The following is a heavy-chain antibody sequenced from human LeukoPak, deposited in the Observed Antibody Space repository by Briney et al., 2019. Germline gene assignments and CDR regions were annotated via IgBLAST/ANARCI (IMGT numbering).Heavy chain of an antibody. CDR2: IIPIFGTA. J-gene: IGHJ4*02. Sequence: SVKVSCKASGGTFSSYAISWVRQAPGQGLEWMGGIIPIFGTANYAQKFQGRVTITADESTSTAYMELRSLRSDDTAVYYCARGPGAYGSERQLDYWGQGTLVTVSS. CDR3: ARGPGAYGSERQLDY. D-gene: IGHD3-10*01. CDR1: GGTFSSYA. V-gene: IGHV1-69*01.